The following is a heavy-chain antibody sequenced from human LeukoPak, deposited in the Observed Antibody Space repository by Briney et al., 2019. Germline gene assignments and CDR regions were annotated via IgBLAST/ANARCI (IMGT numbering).Heavy chain of an antibody. D-gene: IGHD6-13*01. CDR3: AISYSSSSPYDY. CDR1: GFTFSSYS. CDR2: ISGSGGST. J-gene: IGHJ4*02. Sequence: PGGSLRLSCAASGFTFSSYSMNWVRQAPGKGLEWVSAISGSGGSTYYADSVKGRFTISRDNSKNTLYLQMNSLRAEDTAVYYCAISYSSSSPYDYWGQGTLVTVSS. V-gene: IGHV3-23*01.